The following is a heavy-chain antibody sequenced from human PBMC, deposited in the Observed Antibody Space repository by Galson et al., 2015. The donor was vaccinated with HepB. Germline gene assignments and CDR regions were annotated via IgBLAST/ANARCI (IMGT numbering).Heavy chain of an antibody. V-gene: IGHV6-1*01. J-gene: IGHJ4*02. D-gene: IGHD2-2*01. CDR2: TYFRSKWYY. Sequence: CAISGDSVSGNIVSWNWIRQSPSRGLEWLGRTYFRSKWYYDYAVSVKSRITINPDTTENQFSLQLHSVTPEDTAVYYCAGAGYCRSTYCFFAYWGQGTLVIVSS. CDR3: AGAGYCRSTYCFFAY. CDR1: GDSVSGNIVS.